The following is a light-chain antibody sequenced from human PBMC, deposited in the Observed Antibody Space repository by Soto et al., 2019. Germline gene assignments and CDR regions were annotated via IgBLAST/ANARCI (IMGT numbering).Light chain of an antibody. V-gene: IGKV3-20*01. J-gene: IGKJ1*01. CDR2: DAS. CDR1: QSVSSSY. Sequence: EIVLTQSPGTLSLSQGERATLSCRASQSVSSSYLAWYQQKPGQAPSLLISDASNRATGISDRFTGSGSGTDFTLTITTLEPEDFAVYYCQHYGASPRTFGLGTKV. CDR3: QHYGASPRT.